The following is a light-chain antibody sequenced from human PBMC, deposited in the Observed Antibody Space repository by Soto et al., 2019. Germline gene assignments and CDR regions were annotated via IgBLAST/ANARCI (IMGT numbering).Light chain of an antibody. Sequence: HSALTQPASVSGSPGQSITISCTGTSGDVGVYNYVSWYQQHPGKAPKLMIYDVNNRPSGVSNRFSGSKSGNTASLTISGLQAEYEADYYCSSYTTSSTWVFGGGTKLTVL. CDR2: DVN. V-gene: IGLV2-14*01. CDR3: SSYTTSSTWV. CDR1: SGDVGVYNY. J-gene: IGLJ3*02.